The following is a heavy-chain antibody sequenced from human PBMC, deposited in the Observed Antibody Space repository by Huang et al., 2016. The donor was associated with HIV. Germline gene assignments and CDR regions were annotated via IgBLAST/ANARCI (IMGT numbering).Heavy chain of an antibody. CDR3: ATKASAMDI. D-gene: IGHD1-7*01. J-gene: IGHJ6*02. Sequence: LVESGGGVVQPGGSWRLSCAGSTATFNAYWMSWVRQRPGQGMEWVANIKQDGSEKYYMDSVGGRFNISRDNVKKLLFLEMNNLRVADTAVYYCATKASAMDIWGQGTTVIVSS. CDR2: IKQDGSEK. V-gene: IGHV3-7*01. CDR1: TATFNAYW.